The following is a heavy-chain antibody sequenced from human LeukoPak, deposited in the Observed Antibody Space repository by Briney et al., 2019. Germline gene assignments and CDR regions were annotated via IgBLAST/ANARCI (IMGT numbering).Heavy chain of an antibody. CDR3: ASGTYYYDSSGYRVQGYFDY. D-gene: IGHD3-22*01. CDR1: EFTFSNFW. J-gene: IGHJ4*02. V-gene: IGHV3-7*01. Sequence: GGSLRLSCSASEFTFSNFWMSWVRQAPGKGPEWVANIKQDGSEKYYVDSVKGRFTISRDNAETSLHLQMNSLRAEDTAVYYCASGTYYYDSSGYRVQGYFDYWGQGTLVTVSS. CDR2: IKQDGSEK.